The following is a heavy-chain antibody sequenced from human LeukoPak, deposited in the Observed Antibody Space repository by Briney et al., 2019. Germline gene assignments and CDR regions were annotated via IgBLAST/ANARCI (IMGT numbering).Heavy chain of an antibody. J-gene: IGHJ3*02. CDR3: ARASPYALDS. V-gene: IGHV4-39*07. CDR2: IYYSGST. CDR1: GGSISSSSYY. Sequence: SETLSLTCTVSGGSISSSSYYWGWIRQPPGKGLEWIGSIYYSGSTYYNPSLKSRVTISVDTSKNQFSLKLSSVTAADTAVYCCARASPYALDSWGQGAMVTVSS.